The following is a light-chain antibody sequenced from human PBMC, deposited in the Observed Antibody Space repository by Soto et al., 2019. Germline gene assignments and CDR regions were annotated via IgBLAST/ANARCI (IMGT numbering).Light chain of an antibody. CDR3: QQVNSCPIT. J-gene: IGKJ3*01. CDR1: QGISSW. Sequence: SQMTQSPSSVSSSVGDRATITCWASQGISSWLAWYQQKPGKGPKLLIYAASSLQSGVPSRFSGSGSGADFTLTISSLQPEDFATYYWQQVNSCPITFGPGTKV. V-gene: IGKV1-12*01. CDR2: AAS.